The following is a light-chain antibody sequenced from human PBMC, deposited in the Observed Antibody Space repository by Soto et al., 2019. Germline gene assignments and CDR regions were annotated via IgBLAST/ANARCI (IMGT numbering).Light chain of an antibody. J-gene: IGKJ1*01. V-gene: IGKV3-20*01. CDR2: GTS. Sequence: EIVLTQSPGTLSLSPGERATLSCRASQSVDSSFVAWFQPKPGQAPRLLIHGTSRRATDIPDRVSGSGSGTDFTLTINRLEPEDFAMYFCQQYGSSPWTFGQGTKVDIK. CDR3: QQYGSSPWT. CDR1: QSVDSSF.